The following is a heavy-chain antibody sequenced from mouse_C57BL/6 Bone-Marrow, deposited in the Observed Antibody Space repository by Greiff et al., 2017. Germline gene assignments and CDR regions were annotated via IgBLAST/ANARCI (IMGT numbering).Heavy chain of an antibody. CDR1: GYTFTDYE. V-gene: IGHV1-15*01. Sequence: QVQLQQSGAELVRPGASVTLSCKASGYTFTDYEMHWVKQTPVHGLEWIGAIDPETGGTAYNQKFKGKAILTADKSSSTAYMELRSLTSEDSAVYCCTRAYYGNYAWFAYWGRGTLVTVSA. CDR2: IDPETGGT. CDR3: TRAYYGNYAWFAY. J-gene: IGHJ3*01. D-gene: IGHD2-10*01.